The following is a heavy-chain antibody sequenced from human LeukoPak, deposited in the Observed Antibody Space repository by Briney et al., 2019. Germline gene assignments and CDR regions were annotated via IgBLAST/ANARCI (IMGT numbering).Heavy chain of an antibody. Sequence: SETLSLTCTVSGGSISSYYWSWIRQPPGEGLEWIGYIYYSGSTNYNPSLKSRVTISVDTSKNQFSLKLSSVTAADTAVYYCARGDYGDYVFDYWGQGTLVTVSS. J-gene: IGHJ4*02. CDR1: GGSISSYY. V-gene: IGHV4-59*01. CDR2: IYYSGST. D-gene: IGHD4-17*01. CDR3: ARGDYGDYVFDY.